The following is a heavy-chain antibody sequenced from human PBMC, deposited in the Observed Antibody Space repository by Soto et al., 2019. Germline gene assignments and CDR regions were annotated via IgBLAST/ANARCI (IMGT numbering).Heavy chain of an antibody. CDR2: INAGNGNT. D-gene: IGHD6-19*01. Sequence: QVQLVQSGAEVKKPGASVKVSCKASGYTFTXXXXXXXXXXXXQRLEWMGWINAGNGNTKYSQKFQGRVTITRDTXXXXXXXXXXXXXXXXXXXXXXXXXXXGWTDYWGQGTLVTVSS. CDR1: GYTFTXXX. CDR3: XXXXXGWTDY. V-gene: IGHV1-3*01. J-gene: IGHJ4*02.